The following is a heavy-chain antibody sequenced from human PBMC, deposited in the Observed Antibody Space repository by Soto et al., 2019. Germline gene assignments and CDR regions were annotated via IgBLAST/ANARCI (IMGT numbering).Heavy chain of an antibody. J-gene: IGHJ4*02. D-gene: IGHD6-19*01. CDR3: TRDFSGDEFDY. CDR1: GFTFGDYA. Sequence: GGSLRLSCTASGFTFGDYAMSWFRQAPGKGLEWVGFIRSKAYGGTTEYAASVKGRFTISRDDSKSIAYLQMNSLKTEDTAVYYCTRDFSGDEFDYWGQGTLVTVSS. V-gene: IGHV3-49*03. CDR2: IRSKAYGGTT.